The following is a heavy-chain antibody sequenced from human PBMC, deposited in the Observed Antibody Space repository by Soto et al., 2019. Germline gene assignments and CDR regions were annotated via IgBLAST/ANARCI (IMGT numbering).Heavy chain of an antibody. CDR2: IWYDGSNK. D-gene: IGHD3-10*01. J-gene: IGHJ6*02. V-gene: IGHV3-33*01. CDR3: ARDPGASRGLYYYYYYGMDV. CDR1: GFTFSSYG. Sequence: PGGSLRLSCAASGFTFSSYGMHWVRQAPGKGLEWVAVIWYDGSNKYYADSVKGRFTISRDNSKNTLYLQMDSLRAEDTAVYYCARDPGASRGLYYYYYYGMDVWGQGTTVTVSS.